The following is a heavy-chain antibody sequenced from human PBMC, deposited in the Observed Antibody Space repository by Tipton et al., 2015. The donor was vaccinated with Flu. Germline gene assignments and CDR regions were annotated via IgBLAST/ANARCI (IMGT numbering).Heavy chain of an antibody. CDR2: ISTSNGDT. D-gene: IGHD3-9*01. CDR3: ARIYDILTGYLGVDY. CDR1: GYTFSSYG. V-gene: IGHV1-18*01. J-gene: IGHJ4*02. Sequence: QVQLVQSGAEVKKPGASVTVSCKASGYTFSSYGISWVRQAPGQGLEWMGWISTSNGDTNYVQKFQGRVTMTTDTSTNTAYMALRSLRSDDTAVYYCARIYDILTGYLGVDYWGPGTLVTVSS.